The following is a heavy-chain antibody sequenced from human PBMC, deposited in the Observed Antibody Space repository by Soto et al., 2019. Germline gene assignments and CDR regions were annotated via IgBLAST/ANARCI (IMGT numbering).Heavy chain of an antibody. V-gene: IGHV3-53*01. D-gene: IGHD2-15*01. CDR3: ASWLLREHAFDI. CDR2: LYSTDGT. CDR1: GFTFSGKKY. Sequence: PGGSLRLSCAASGFTFSGKKYLTWVRQAPGKGLEWVSGLYSTDGTYYADSVRGRFSTSKDNSKNTFYLQLNSLGPDDTAVYYCASWLLREHAFDIWGLGTMVTV. J-gene: IGHJ3*02.